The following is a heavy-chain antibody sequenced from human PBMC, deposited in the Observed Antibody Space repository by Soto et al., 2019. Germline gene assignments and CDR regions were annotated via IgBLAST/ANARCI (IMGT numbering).Heavy chain of an antibody. CDR1: GFTFSSYG. V-gene: IGHV3-30*18. CDR2: ISYDGSNK. J-gene: IGHJ4*02. CDR3: AKGTFGSGSLDY. D-gene: IGHD3-10*01. Sequence: GGSLRLSCAASGFTFSSYGMHWVRQAPGKGLEWVAVISYDGSNKYYADSVKGRFTISRDNSKNTLYLQMNSLRAEDTAVYYCAKGTFGSGSLDYWGQGTLVTVSS.